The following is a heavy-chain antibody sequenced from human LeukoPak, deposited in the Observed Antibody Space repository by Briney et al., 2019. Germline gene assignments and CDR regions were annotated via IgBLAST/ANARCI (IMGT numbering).Heavy chain of an antibody. Sequence: ASVKVSCKASGYTFSSSDINWVRQATGQGLEWMGWMNTNSGNTGYAQKFRGRVTITRDTSITTAYLELSSLRSEDTAVYFCARGASRSFDYWGQGTLVTVSS. V-gene: IGHV1-8*01. J-gene: IGHJ4*02. CDR1: GYTFSSSD. CDR2: MNTNSGNT. CDR3: ARGASRSFDY.